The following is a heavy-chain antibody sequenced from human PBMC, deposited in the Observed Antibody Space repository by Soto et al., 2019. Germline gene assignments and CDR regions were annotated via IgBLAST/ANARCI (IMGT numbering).Heavy chain of an antibody. J-gene: IGHJ4*02. CDR1: GFSFSTYG. D-gene: IGHD1-1*01. CDR3: AKWNGYGDY. CDR2: VSGGSGVT. V-gene: IGHV3-23*01. Sequence: EVQLLESGGGLVQPGGSLRLSCAVSGFSFSTYGVTWVRQAPGKGLEWVSGVSGGSGVTHYADSVKGRFTITGDNSKNTVELHMNSLRVEDTAVYYCAKWNGYGDYWGQGTLVTVSS.